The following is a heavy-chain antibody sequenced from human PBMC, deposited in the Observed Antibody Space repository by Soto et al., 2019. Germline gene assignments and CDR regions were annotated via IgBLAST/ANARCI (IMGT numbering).Heavy chain of an antibody. J-gene: IGHJ4*02. CDR2: ISGSGGST. CDR3: AKGATSSWYGGQFDC. D-gene: IGHD6-13*01. CDR1: GFTFNTYA. V-gene: IGHV3-23*01. Sequence: EVQLLESGGGLVQPGGSLRLSCAASGFTFNTYAMNWVRQAPGKGLEWVSAISGSGGSTYYADSVKGRFTISRDNSKNTLYLQMNSLRAEDTAVYYCAKGATSSWYGGQFDCWGQGTQLTVSS.